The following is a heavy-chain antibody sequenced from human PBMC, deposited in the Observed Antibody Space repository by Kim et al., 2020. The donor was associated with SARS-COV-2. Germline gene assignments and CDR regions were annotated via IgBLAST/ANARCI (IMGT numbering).Heavy chain of an antibody. CDR3: ARGGWTSVDY. J-gene: IGHJ4*02. CDR2: RT. Sequence: RTCYNPSLKSRVTISVDTSKNQFSLMLSSMTAADTAVYYCARGGWTSVDYWGQGSLVTVSS. V-gene: IGHV4-30-2*01. D-gene: IGHD6-19*01.